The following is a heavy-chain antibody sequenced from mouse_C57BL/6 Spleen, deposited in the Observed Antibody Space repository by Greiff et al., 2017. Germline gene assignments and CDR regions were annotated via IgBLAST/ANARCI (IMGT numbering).Heavy chain of an antibody. D-gene: IGHD2-2*01. Sequence: EVQLQQSGPELVKPGASGKISCKASGYTFTDYYMKWVKQSHGKSLEWIGDINPDNGGTSYNQKFKGKATLTVDKSSSTAYMELRSLTSEDSAVYYCARRGLRRYCFDYWGQGTTLTVSS. V-gene: IGHV1-26*01. J-gene: IGHJ2*01. CDR1: GYTFTDYY. CDR2: INPDNGGT. CDR3: ARRGLRRYCFDY.